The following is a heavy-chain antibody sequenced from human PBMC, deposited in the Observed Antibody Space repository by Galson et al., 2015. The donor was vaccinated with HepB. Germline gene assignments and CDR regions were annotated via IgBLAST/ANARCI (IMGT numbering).Heavy chain of an antibody. CDR1: GYTFTSYY. CDR2: INPSGGST. J-gene: IGHJ6*02. V-gene: IGHV1-46*01. D-gene: IGHD5-24*01. Sequence: SVKVSCKASGYTFTSYYMHWVRQAPGQGLEWMGIINPSGGSTSYAQKFQGRVTMTRDTSTSTVYMGLSSLRSEDTAVYYCARESRDGYSNYYYYGMDVWGQGTTVTVSS. CDR3: ARESRDGYSNYYYYGMDV.